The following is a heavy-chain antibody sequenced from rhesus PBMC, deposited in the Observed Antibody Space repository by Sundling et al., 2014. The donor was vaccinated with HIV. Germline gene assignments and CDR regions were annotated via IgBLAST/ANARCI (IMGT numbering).Heavy chain of an antibody. V-gene: IGHV3S42*01. Sequence: EVQLVETGGGLVQPGGSLKLSCAASGFTFSSYGMSWVRQAPGKGLEWVSTINSGGGSTYYADSVKGRFTISRDNSKNTLSLQMNSLRAEDTAVYFCAEDGEDCSSTYCSSYFDYWGQGVLVTVSS. CDR3: AEDGEDCSSTYCSSYFDY. D-gene: IGHD2-15*01. J-gene: IGHJ4*01. CDR2: INSGGGST. CDR1: GFTFSSYG.